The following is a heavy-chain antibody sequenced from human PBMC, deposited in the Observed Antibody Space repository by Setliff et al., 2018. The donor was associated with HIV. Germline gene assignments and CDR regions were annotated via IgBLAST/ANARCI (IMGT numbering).Heavy chain of an antibody. J-gene: IGHJ5*01. CDR2: MNPNSSNS. V-gene: IGHV1-8*02. D-gene: IGHD3-10*01. Sequence: ALVKVSCKTSGYTFINYDINWVRQATGQGLEWMGWMNPNSSNSGYAQNFQGRVTMTLDTSISTAYMELSSLTSEDTAVYYCTRGRHSQTAGAIKFAFWGQGSLVTVSS. CDR3: TRGRHSQTAGAIKFAF. CDR1: GYTFINYD.